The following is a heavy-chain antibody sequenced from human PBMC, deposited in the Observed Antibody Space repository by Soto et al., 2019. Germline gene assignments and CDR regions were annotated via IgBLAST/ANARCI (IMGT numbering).Heavy chain of an antibody. CDR2: VSAYNGHT. D-gene: IGHD3-16*01. V-gene: IGHV1-18*01. J-gene: IGHJ4*02. Sequence: QVQLVQSGAEVKKPGASVKVSCKASGYTFTGYGISWVRQAPGQGLGWMGWVSAYNGHTNYPQELQGRGTMTTDTSASTAYMELRSRRSDDTAVYYCSRDRAMGLGDYWGQGTLVTVSS. CDR1: GYTFTGYG. CDR3: SRDRAMGLGDY.